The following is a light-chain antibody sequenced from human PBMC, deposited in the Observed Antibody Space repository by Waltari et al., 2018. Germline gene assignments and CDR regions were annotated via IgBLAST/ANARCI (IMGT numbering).Light chain of an antibody. J-gene: IGKJ5*01. Sequence: DIQMTQSPSTLSASVGDSVTITCRASQSISTWLAWYQQKPGKAPMLLIYKAATLESGVPSRFSGSGSGTEFTLTIRSLQPDDFATYYCQQYNSDSPITFGQGTRLEIK. CDR2: KAA. V-gene: IGKV1-5*03. CDR3: QQYNSDSPIT. CDR1: QSISTW.